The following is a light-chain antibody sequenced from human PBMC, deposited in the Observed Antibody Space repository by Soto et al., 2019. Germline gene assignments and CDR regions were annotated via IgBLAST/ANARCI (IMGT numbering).Light chain of an antibody. V-gene: IGLV2-14*01. CDR3: SSYTSSSTYI. CDR1: SSDVGGYNY. J-gene: IGLJ1*01. Sequence: QSVLTQPASVSGSPGQSITISCTGTSSDVGGYNYVSWYQQHSGKATKLMIYDVSNRPSGVSNRFSGSKSGNTASLTISWLQADDEANYYCSSYTSSSTYIFGTGTKVTVL. CDR2: DVS.